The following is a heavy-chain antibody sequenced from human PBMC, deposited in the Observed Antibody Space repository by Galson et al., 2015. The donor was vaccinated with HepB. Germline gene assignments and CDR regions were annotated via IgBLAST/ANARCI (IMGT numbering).Heavy chain of an antibody. CDR3: ARDGDWNDGERLRSNYYYYYGMDV. J-gene: IGHJ6*02. CDR1: GFTFSSYG. D-gene: IGHD1-1*01. V-gene: IGHV3-33*01. Sequence: SLRLSCAASGFTFSSYGMHWVRQAPGKGLEWVAVIWYDGSNKYYADSVKGRFTISRDNSTNTLYLQMNSLRAEDTAVYYCARDGDWNDGERLRSNYYYYYGMDVWGQGTTVTVSS. CDR2: IWYDGSNK.